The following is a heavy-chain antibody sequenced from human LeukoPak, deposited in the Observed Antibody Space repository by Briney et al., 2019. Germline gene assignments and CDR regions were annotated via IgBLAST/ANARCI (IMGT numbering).Heavy chain of an antibody. V-gene: IGHV1-18*01. CDR1: GYTFTSYG. Sequence: GASVKVSCKASGYTFTSYGISWARQAPGQGLEWMGWISAYNGNTNYAQKLQGRVTMTTDTPTSTAYMELRSLRSDDTAVYYCARSFQITIFGVVTPSYFDYWGQGTLVTVSS. J-gene: IGHJ4*02. CDR2: ISAYNGNT. D-gene: IGHD3-3*01. CDR3: ARSFQITIFGVVTPSYFDY.